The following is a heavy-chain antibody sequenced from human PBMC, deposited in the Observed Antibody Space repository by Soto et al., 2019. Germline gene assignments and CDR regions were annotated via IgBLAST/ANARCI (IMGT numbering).Heavy chain of an antibody. CDR1: GFTFSSYW. CDR3: ARTYYDYIWGSYRTSAFDY. D-gene: IGHD3-16*02. J-gene: IGHJ4*02. CDR2: IKQDGSEK. Sequence: EVQLVESGGGLVQPGGSLRLSCAASGFTFSSYWRSWVRQAPGKGLEWVANIKQDGSEKYYVDSVKGRFTISIDNAKNSLYLQMKCLRAEDTAVYYCARTYYDYIWGSYRTSAFDYWGQGTLVTVSS. V-gene: IGHV3-7*05.